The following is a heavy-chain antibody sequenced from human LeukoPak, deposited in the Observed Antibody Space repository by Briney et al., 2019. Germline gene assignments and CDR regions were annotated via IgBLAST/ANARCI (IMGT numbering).Heavy chain of an antibody. V-gene: IGHV3-11*01. D-gene: IGHD3-10*01. Sequence: PGGSLRLSCTASGLTFSDYYMSRIRQAPGKGLEWLSYVSQSGSTIYYADSVKGRFTISRDNGKNSLYLQMNSLRAEDTGMYYCAREGHTYGSDYWGQGTLVTVSS. CDR2: VSQSGSTI. CDR3: AREGHTYGSDY. CDR1: GLTFSDYY. J-gene: IGHJ4*02.